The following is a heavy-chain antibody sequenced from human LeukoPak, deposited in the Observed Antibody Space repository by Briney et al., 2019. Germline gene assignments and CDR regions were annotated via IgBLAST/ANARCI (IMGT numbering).Heavy chain of an antibody. CDR2: INPSGGST. CDR3: ASNSEGVRLYYYMDV. D-gene: IGHD1-14*01. V-gene: IGHV1-46*01. CDR1: GYTFTSYY. J-gene: IGHJ6*03. Sequence: GASVKVSCKASGYTFTSYYMHWVRQAPGQGLEWMGIINPSGGSTSYAQKFQGRVTMTRDTSTSTVYMELSSLRSEDTAVYYCASNSEGVRLYYYMDVWGKGTTVTVSS.